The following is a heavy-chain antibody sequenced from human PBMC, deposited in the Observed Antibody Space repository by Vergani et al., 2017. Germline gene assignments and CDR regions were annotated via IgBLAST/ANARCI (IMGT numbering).Heavy chain of an antibody. CDR1: GGSIRSGGYY. D-gene: IGHD3-22*01. Sequence: QVQLQESGPGLVKPSQTLSLTCTVSGGSIRSGGYYWSWIRQHPGKGLEWIGYIYYSGSTYYNPSLKSRVNISVDTSKNQFSLKLSSVTAADTAVYYWASATRTMIEPSNDFDYWGQGTLVTVSS. J-gene: IGHJ4*02. V-gene: IGHV4-31*03. CDR2: IYYSGST. CDR3: ASATRTMIEPSNDFDY.